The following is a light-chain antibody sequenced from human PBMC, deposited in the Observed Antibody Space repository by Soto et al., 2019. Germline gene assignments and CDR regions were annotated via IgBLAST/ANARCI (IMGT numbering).Light chain of an antibody. V-gene: IGKV1-5*03. CDR3: QQYNAYSQA. J-gene: IGKJ1*01. CDR2: QAS. Sequence: DIQMTQSPSTLSASVGDRVTITCRASESGSRWLAWYQQKPGRTPKLLIYQASTLETGVPSRFSGSGSGTEFTLTSSRLQPDDFATYYCQQYNAYSQAFGQGTKVEIK. CDR1: ESGSRW.